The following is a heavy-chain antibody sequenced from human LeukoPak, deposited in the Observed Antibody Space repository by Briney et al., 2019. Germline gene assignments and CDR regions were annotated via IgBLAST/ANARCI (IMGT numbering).Heavy chain of an antibody. CDR3: ARERNFGELLSLDY. Sequence: GSLRLSCAASGFIFSSYVMGWVRQAPGKGLEWVSSISVGGGDTFASDSVKGRFTITRENSKNTLYLQMTGLRVEDTALYYCARERNFGELLSLDYWGQGTLVTVSS. CDR2: ISVGGGDT. J-gene: IGHJ4*02. CDR1: GFIFSSYV. D-gene: IGHD3-10*01. V-gene: IGHV3-23*01.